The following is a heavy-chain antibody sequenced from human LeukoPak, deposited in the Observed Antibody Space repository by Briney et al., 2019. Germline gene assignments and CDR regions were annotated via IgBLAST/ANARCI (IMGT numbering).Heavy chain of an antibody. CDR3: ARASQQLVLMFDY. V-gene: IGHV4-59*01. D-gene: IGHD6-13*01. Sequence: SETLSLTCTVSGGSISSYYWSWIRQPPGKGLEWIGYIYYSGSTNYNPSLKSRVTISVDTSNNQFSLKLSSVTAADTAVYYCARASQQLVLMFDYWGQGTLVTVSS. CDR2: IYYSGST. CDR1: GGSISSYY. J-gene: IGHJ4*02.